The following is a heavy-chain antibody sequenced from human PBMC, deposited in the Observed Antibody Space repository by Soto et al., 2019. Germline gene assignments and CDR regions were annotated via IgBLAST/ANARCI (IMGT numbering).Heavy chain of an antibody. CDR1: GYSFDKNG. Sequence: QVLLVQSGAEVKKPGAPVNISCKGSGYSFDKNGISWVRQAPGQGLEWMGWISGDTGDTIYAQNFQGRLSGTTATSTRTAYMELRSLTSDDTAMYYCARDKGDFTFGPWGQGSLVTVSS. CDR3: ARDKGDFTFGP. V-gene: IGHV1-18*01. J-gene: IGHJ1*01. D-gene: IGHD3-3*01. CDR2: ISGDTGDT.